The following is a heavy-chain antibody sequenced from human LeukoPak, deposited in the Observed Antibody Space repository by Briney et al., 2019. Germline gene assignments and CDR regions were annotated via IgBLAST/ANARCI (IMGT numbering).Heavy chain of an antibody. CDR1: GGSTSSGGYS. J-gene: IGHJ4*02. D-gene: IGHD3-22*01. CDR3: ARDYYDSSGYYSGFDY. Sequence: SQTLSLTCAASGGSTSSGGYSWSWIRHPPGKGLEWIGYIYHSGSTYYIPSLKSRVTISVDRSKNQFSLKLSSVTAADTAVYYRARDYYDSSGYYSGFDYWGQGTLVTVFS. CDR2: IYHSGST. V-gene: IGHV4-30-2*01.